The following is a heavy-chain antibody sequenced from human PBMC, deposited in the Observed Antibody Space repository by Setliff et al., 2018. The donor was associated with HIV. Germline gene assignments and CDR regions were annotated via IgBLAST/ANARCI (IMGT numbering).Heavy chain of an antibody. V-gene: IGHV4-39*01. CDR2: VYYSGSV. D-gene: IGHD1-26*01. J-gene: IGHJ3*01. CDR1: GGTLSSRDYN. Sequence: PSDTLSLTCSVSGGTLSSRDYNWGWIRQPPGKGLEWIGSVYYSGSVNCNPSLKSRVTMSVDTSKNQFTLNLNSVTAADTAVYYCARHRGSYLDPLDVWGRGTMVTVSS. CDR3: ARHRGSYLDPLDV.